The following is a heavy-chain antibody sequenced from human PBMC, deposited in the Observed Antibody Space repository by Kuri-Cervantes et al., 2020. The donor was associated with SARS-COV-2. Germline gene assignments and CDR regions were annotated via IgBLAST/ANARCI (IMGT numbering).Heavy chain of an antibody. D-gene: IGHD3-10*01. Sequence: GESLKISCVASGLTFSNAWMTWVRQAPGKGLEWVGRIKSKTDGGTRDYAAPAKGRFTISRDDSKNTLYLQVNSLKTEDTAIYYCTTGQWELQCYFDYWGQGTLVTVSS. V-gene: IGHV3-15*01. J-gene: IGHJ4*02. CDR3: TTGQWELQCYFDY. CDR2: IKSKTDGGTR. CDR1: GLTFSNAW.